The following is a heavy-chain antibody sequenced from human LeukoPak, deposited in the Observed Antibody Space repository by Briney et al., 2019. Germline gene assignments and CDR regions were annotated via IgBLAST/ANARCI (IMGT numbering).Heavy chain of an antibody. CDR3: ARDDCSSTSCFLYYYYYGMDV. V-gene: IGHV3-7*01. D-gene: IGHD2-2*01. J-gene: IGHJ6*02. CDR2: IKQDGREK. Sequence: PGGSLRLSCAASGFTFSSYWMSWVRQAPGKGLEWVANIKQDGREKYYVDSVKGRFTISRDNAKNSLYRQMNSLRAEDTAVYYCARDDCSSTSCFLYYYYYGMDVWGQGTTVTVSS. CDR1: GFTFSSYW.